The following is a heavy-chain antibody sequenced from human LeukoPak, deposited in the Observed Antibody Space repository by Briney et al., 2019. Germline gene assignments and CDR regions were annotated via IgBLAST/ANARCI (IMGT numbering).Heavy chain of an antibody. CDR3: VHNQVCPVTTTAFDD. J-gene: IGHJ4*02. Sequence: SGPTLVKPTQTLTLTCTFSGCSLSTRVVSVGWIRQPPGKALEWIGHIYWDDDKRYSPSLKSRLTITNDTSKNQVVLTMTTMDPVDTATYYCVHNQVCPVTTTAFDDWGQGTMVTVSS. V-gene: IGHV2-5*02. CDR1: GCSLSTRVVS. D-gene: IGHD4-17*01. CDR2: IYWDDDK.